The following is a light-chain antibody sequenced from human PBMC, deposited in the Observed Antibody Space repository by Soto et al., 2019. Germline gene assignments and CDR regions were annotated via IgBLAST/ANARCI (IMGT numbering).Light chain of an antibody. V-gene: IGLV2-14*01. J-gene: IGLJ1*01. CDR1: SGDVGGYNY. CDR3: SSYTSSTTEV. Sequence: QSALTQPASVSGSPGQSITISCTGTSGDVGGYNYVSWYQQHPGKAPKLMIYDVSSRPSGVSNRFSGSKSGNTASLTISGLQAEDEAEYYCSSYTSSTTEVFGTGTKLTVL. CDR2: DVS.